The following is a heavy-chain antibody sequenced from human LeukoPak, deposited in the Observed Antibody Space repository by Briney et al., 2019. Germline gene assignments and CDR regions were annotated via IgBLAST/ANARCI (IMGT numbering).Heavy chain of an antibody. CDR1: GFTFSSYG. D-gene: IGHD7-27*01. Sequence: GGSLRLSCAASGFTFSSYGMHWVRQAPGEGLEWVAVIWADGSNKIYADSVKGRFTISKDNSKNTLSLQMNSLRTDDTAVYYCATDLGSSPFDYWGQGTLVTVSS. J-gene: IGHJ4*02. CDR2: IWADGSNK. CDR3: ATDLGSSPFDY. V-gene: IGHV3-33*01.